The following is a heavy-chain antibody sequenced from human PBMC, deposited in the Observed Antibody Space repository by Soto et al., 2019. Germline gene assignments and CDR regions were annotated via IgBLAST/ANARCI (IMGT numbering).Heavy chain of an antibody. V-gene: IGHV1-18*01. CDR3: ARSIVATGNDY. CDR1: GYTFTSYG. CDR2: ISAYNVNT. Sequence: ASVKVSCKASGYTFTSYGISWVRQAPGQGLEWMGWISAYNVNTNYAQKLQGRVTMTTDTSTSTAYMELRSLRSDDTAVCYCARSIVATGNDYWGQGTLVTVSS. D-gene: IGHD5-12*01. J-gene: IGHJ4*02.